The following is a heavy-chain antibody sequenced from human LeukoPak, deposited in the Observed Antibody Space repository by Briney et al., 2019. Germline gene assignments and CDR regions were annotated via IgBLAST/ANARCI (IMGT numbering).Heavy chain of an antibody. CDR2: IFHTGNS. V-gene: IGHV4-30-2*01. Sequence: SETLSLTCTVYGDSISSGDYSWGWIRQPSGKGLEWIGYIFHTGNSYYNPSVRSRVTISVDRFRNQFSLRLTSVTAADAAVYYCARELWFVNAPGSWLDPWGPGTLVAVSS. CDR1: GDSISSGDYS. CDR3: ARELWFVNAPGSWLDP. J-gene: IGHJ5*02. D-gene: IGHD3-10*01.